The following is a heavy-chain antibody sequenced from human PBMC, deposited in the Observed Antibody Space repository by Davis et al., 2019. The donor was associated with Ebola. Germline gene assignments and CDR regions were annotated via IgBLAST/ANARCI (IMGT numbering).Heavy chain of an antibody. J-gene: IGHJ4*02. V-gene: IGHV3-9*01. CDR2: ISWNSGSI. Sequence: GGSLRLSCAASGFTFDDHAMHWVRQAPGKGLEWVSGISWNSGSIGYADSVKGRFTISRDNAKNSLYLQMNSLRAEDTAVYYCAKGEARELLWSCNDYWGQGTLVTVSS. CDR1: GFTFDDHA. CDR3: AKGEARELLWSCNDY. D-gene: IGHD1-26*01.